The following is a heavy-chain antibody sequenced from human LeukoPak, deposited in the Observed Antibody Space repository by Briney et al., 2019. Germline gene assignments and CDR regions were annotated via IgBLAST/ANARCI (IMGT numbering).Heavy chain of an antibody. CDR1: GFTFGDHA. D-gene: IGHD6-19*01. V-gene: IGHV3-49*04. J-gene: IGHJ4*02. CDR2: IRGKTHGETT. Sequence: GGSLRLSCTASGFTFGDHAMSWVRQAPGKGLEWVTFIRGKTHGETTEYAASVKGRFTISRDDSKSIAYLQMNSLKTEDTAVYYCTRGRSGWYTISDYWGQGTLVTVSS. CDR3: TRGRSGWYTISDY.